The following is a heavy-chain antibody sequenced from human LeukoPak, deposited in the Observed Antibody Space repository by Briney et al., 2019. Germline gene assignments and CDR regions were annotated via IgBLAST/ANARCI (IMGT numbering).Heavy chain of an antibody. Sequence: SETLSLTCAAYGGSFSGYYWSWIRQPPGKGLEWIGEINHSGSTNYNPSLKSRVTISVDTSKNQFSLKLSSVTAADTAVYYCARSISLRVWSGYSNWFDPWGQGTLVTVSS. J-gene: IGHJ5*02. CDR2: INHSGST. CDR3: ARSISLRVWSGYSNWFDP. D-gene: IGHD3-3*01. V-gene: IGHV4-34*01. CDR1: GGSFSGYY.